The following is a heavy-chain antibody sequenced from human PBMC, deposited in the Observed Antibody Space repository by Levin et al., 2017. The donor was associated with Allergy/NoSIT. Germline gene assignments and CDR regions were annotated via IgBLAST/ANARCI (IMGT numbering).Heavy chain of an antibody. CDR3: ARRNHYGSYADY. J-gene: IGHJ4*02. CDR1: GGSISSSSYS. D-gene: IGHD3-16*01. Sequence: SETLSLTCTVSGGSISSSSYSWGWIRQPPGKGLEWIGNIYYSGSTYYNPSLKSRVTISVDTSKNQFSLNLSSVTAADTAVYYFARRNHYGSYADYWGQGTLVTVSS. CDR2: IYYSGST. V-gene: IGHV4-39*01.